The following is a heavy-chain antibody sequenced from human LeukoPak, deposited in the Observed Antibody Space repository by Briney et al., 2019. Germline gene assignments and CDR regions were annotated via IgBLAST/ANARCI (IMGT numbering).Heavy chain of an antibody. Sequence: PGRSLRLSCAASGFTFSSYGMHWVRQAPGKGLEWVAVIWYDGSNKYYADSVKGRFTISRDNSKNTLYLQMSSLRAEDTAVYYCARDRGGYCSGGSCYSYYFDYWGQGTLVTVSS. V-gene: IGHV3-33*01. CDR2: IWYDGSNK. D-gene: IGHD2-15*01. CDR3: ARDRGGYCSGGSCYSYYFDY. CDR1: GFTFSSYG. J-gene: IGHJ4*02.